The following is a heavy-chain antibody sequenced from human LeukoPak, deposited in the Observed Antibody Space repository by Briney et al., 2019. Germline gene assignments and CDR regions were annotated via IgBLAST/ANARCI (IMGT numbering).Heavy chain of an antibody. V-gene: IGHV4-39*01. CDR3: ARLPRGAAAGTFWFDP. Sequence: PSETLSLTCTVSGDSISSSSYYWGWIRQPPGKGLEWIGSIYYSGSTYYNASLKSRLTISIDTSKNQFSLNLSFVTAADTAVYYCARLPRGAAAGTFWFDPWGQGTLVTVSS. CDR2: IYYSGST. CDR1: GDSISSSSYY. J-gene: IGHJ5*02. D-gene: IGHD6-13*01.